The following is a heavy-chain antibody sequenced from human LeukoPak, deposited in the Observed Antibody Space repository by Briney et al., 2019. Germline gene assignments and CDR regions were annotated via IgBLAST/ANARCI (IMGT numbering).Heavy chain of an antibody. CDR3: ARESSESFDI. CDR1: GFTFSSYS. J-gene: IGHJ3*02. V-gene: IGHV3-21*01. CDR2: IGSRSTSI. D-gene: IGHD6-25*01. Sequence: GGSLRLSCAASGFTFSSYSMNWVRQAPGKGLEWVSSIGSRSTSIYYADSVKGRFTISRDNAKNSLYLQMNSLRAEDTAVYCCARESSESFDIWGQGTMVTVSS.